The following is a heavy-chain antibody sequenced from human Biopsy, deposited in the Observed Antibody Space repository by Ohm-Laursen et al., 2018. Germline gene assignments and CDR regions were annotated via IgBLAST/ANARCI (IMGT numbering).Heavy chain of an antibody. CDR3: ARDHGDRNSVTPVNYYVYGMDV. D-gene: IGHD7-27*01. V-gene: IGHV1-69*13. Sequence: SVKVSCKASGDPFDTFGISWVRQAPGQGLEWMGGIIPIFGTTHYAQKFQGRLTITADESTAIAYMDLTSLTSEDTATYFCARDHGDRNSVTPVNYYVYGMDVWGQGTTLTVSS. CDR1: GDPFDTFG. J-gene: IGHJ6*02. CDR2: IIPIFGTT.